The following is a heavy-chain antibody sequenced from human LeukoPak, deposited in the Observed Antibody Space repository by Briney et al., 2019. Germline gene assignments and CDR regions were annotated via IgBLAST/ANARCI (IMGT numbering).Heavy chain of an antibody. CDR1: GVTFRIYG. CDR3: ARVLRYCSGGNCYSGGLGYMDV. V-gene: IGHV3-23*01. D-gene: IGHD2-15*01. Sequence: PGGSLRLSCAASGVTFRIYGMSWVRQAPGKGLEWVSGISGSGGTTNYAESVKGRFTISRDNSKNTLYLQMSSLRAEDTAVYYCARVLRYCSGGNCYSGGLGYMDVWGKGTTVTISS. CDR2: ISGSGGTT. J-gene: IGHJ6*03.